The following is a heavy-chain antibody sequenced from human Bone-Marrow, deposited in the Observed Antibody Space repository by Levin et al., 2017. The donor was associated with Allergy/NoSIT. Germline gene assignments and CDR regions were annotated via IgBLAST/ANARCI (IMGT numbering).Heavy chain of an antibody. Sequence: GESLKISCKSSGYNFTTYWIGWVRQLPGKGLEWMGIIYPGDSDTRYSPSFQGQVTISADKSINTAYLQWSSLKASDTAMYYCARHEAAGGNWYFDLWGRGTLVTVSS. CDR2: IYPGDSDT. CDR1: GYNFTTYW. J-gene: IGHJ2*01. V-gene: IGHV5-51*01. CDR3: ARHEAAGGNWYFDL. D-gene: IGHD6-13*01.